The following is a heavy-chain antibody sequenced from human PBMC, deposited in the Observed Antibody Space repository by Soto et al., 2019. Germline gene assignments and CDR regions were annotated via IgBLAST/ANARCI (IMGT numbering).Heavy chain of an antibody. CDR1: GGTFSSYA. D-gene: IGHD3-22*01. J-gene: IGHJ3*02. Sequence: SVKVSCKASGGTFSSYAISWVRQAPGQGLEWMGGIIPIFGTANYAQKFQGRVTITADESTSTAYMELSSLRSEDTAVYYCAREKDDSSGKDAFDIWGQGTMVTVSS. CDR3: AREKDDSSGKDAFDI. V-gene: IGHV1-69*13. CDR2: IIPIFGTA.